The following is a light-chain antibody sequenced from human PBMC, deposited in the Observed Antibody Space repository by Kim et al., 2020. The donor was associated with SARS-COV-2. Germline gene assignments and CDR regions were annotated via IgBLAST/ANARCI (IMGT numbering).Light chain of an antibody. CDR2: DND. Sequence: GQKVTISCSGRSSNIGNNYVSWYQQLPGTAPKLLIYDNDKRPSGIPDRFSGSKSGTSATLDITGLQTGDEADYYCGTWDSSLSAGVFGGGTQLTVL. CDR3: GTWDSSLSAGV. J-gene: IGLJ3*02. V-gene: IGLV1-51*01. CDR1: SSNIGNNY.